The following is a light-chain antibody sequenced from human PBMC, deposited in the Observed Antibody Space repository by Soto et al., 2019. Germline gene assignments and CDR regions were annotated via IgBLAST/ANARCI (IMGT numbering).Light chain of an antibody. J-gene: IGKJ1*01. CDR3: QQYSSFSRT. V-gene: IGKV1-5*01. CDR2: DAS. Sequence: DIQMTQSPSTLSASVGDRVTITCRASQTISTWLAWYQQKPGKAPEFLIYDASTLESGVPSRFSGSGSGTEFSLTISSLQPDDFATFYCQQYSSFSRTFGQGTKVDI. CDR1: QTISTW.